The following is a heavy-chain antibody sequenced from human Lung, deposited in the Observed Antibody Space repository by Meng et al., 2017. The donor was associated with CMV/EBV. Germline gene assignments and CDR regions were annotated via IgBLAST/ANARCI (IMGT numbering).Heavy chain of an antibody. CDR1: GYTFTDYR. J-gene: IGHJ3*02. CDR3: ARKMYYDFWSAYRGTEGVDPFNI. V-gene: IGHV1-2*02. CDR2: ISPNNGAT. D-gene: IGHD3-3*01. Sequence: SVXVSXXASGYTFTDYRMHWVRQAPGQGLEWMGWISPNNGATNYAQKFQGRVTMTRDTSINTAYMELNRLTYDDTAVYYCARKMYYDFWSAYRGTEGVDPFNIWGQGXLVTVSS.